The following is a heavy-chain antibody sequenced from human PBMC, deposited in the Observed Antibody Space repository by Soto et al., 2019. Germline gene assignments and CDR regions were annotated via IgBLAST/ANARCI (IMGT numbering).Heavy chain of an antibody. CDR3: ATGVGACSGGSCYSSHYYYYGMDV. J-gene: IGHJ6*02. CDR1: GYILTELS. CDR2: FDPEDGET. D-gene: IGHD2-15*01. Sequence: ASVKVSCKVSGYILTELSMHWVRQAPGKGLEWMGGFDPEDGETIYAQKFQGRVTMTEDTSTDTAYMELSSLRSEDTAVYYCATGVGACSGGSCYSSHYYYYGMDVWGQGTTVTVSS. V-gene: IGHV1-24*01.